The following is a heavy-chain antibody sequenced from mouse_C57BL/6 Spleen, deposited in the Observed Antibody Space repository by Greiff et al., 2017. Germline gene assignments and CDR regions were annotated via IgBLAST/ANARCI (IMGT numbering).Heavy chain of an antibody. V-gene: IGHV5-6*01. CDR1: GFTFSSYG. CDR2: ISSGGSYT. Sequence: VQLKQSGGDLVKPGGSLKLSCAASGFTFSSYGMSWVRQTPDKRLEWVATISSGGSYTYYPDSVKGRFTISRDNAKNTLYLQMSSLKSEDTAMYYCARSSLLLRPYFDVWGTGTTVTVSS. CDR3: ARSSLLLRPYFDV. D-gene: IGHD1-1*01. J-gene: IGHJ1*03.